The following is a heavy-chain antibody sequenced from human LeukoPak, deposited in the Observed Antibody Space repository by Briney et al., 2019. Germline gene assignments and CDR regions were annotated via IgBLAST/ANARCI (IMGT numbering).Heavy chain of an antibody. CDR1: GGSISSSSYY. D-gene: IGHD3-9*01. Sequence: SETPSLTCTVSGGSISSSSYYWGWIRQPPGKGLEWIGSIYYSGSTYYNPSLKSRVTISVDTSKNQFSLKLSSVTAADTAVYYCARKNYDILTGYSTTIDYWGQGTLVTVSP. V-gene: IGHV4-39*01. CDR2: IYYSGST. CDR3: ARKNYDILTGYSTTIDY. J-gene: IGHJ4*02.